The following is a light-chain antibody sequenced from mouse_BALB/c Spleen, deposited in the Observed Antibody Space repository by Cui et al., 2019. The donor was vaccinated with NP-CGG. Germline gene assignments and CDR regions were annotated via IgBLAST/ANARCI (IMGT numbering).Light chain of an antibody. CDR1: IGAVTTSNY. V-gene: IGLV1*01. J-gene: IGLJ1*01. Sequence: QAVVTQESVFTTSPGETVTLTCRSSIGAVTTSNYANWVQEKPDYLFTGLIGGINNRAPGVPARFSGSLIGDKAALTITGAQTEDEAIYFCALWYSNHWVFGGGTKLTVL. CDR3: ALWYSNHWV. CDR2: GIN.